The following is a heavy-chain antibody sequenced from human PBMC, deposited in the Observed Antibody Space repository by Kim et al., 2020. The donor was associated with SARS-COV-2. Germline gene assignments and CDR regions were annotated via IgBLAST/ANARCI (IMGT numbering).Heavy chain of an antibody. D-gene: IGHD4-17*01. CDR2: IYKSGNT. CDR1: GGSINSGNYY. V-gene: IGHV4-31*03. CDR3: VRGRDDYGDLHRGFDP. J-gene: IGHJ5*02. Sequence: SETLSLTCTVSGGSINSGNYYWSWIRHHPGKGLEWIGFIYKSGNTYYNPSLKSRVTISVDTSKNQFSLNLSSVTAADTAVYHCVRGRDDYGDLHRGFDPWGQGTLVTVSS.